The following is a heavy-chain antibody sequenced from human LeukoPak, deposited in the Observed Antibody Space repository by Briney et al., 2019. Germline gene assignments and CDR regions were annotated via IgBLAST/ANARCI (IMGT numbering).Heavy chain of an antibody. CDR1: GYTLTELS. D-gene: IGHD4-23*01. V-gene: IGHV1-24*01. J-gene: IGHJ6*03. Sequence: ASVKVSCKVSGYTLTELSMHWVRQAPGKGLEWMGGFDPEDGETIYAQKFQGRVTMTEDTSTDTAYMELSSLRSEDTAVSYCATIRNSYYYYYMDVWGKGTTVTVSS. CDR3: ATIRNSYYYYYMDV. CDR2: FDPEDGET.